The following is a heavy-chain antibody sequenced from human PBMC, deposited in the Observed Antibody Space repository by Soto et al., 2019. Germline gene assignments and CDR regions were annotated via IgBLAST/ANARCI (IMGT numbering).Heavy chain of an antibody. J-gene: IGHJ5*01. Sequence: ASVKVSCKASGYSFTRYNVNWVRQATGQGLEWMGWMNPNSGNTVYAQKFQGRVTMTRNTSITTAYMELSSLRSEDTAVYYCARSYYDSGSHYPNLFDFWGQGTLVTASS. CDR3: ARSYYDSGSHYPNLFDF. V-gene: IGHV1-8*01. CDR2: MNPNSGNT. CDR1: GYSFTRYN. D-gene: IGHD3-10*01.